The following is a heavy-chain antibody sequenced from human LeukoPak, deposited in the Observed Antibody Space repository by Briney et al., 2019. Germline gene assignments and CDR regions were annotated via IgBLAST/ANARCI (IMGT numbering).Heavy chain of an antibody. CDR2: IYHSGST. D-gene: IGHD2-2*01. V-gene: IGHV4-38-2*02. CDR3: ARVNSCSSTSCPYYYYYMDV. Sequence: PSETLSLTCTVSGYSISSSYYWGWIRQPPGKGLEWIGSIYHSGSTYYNPSLKSRVTISVDTSKNQFSLKLSSVTAADTAVYYCARVNSCSSTSCPYYYYYMDVWGKGTTVTVSS. J-gene: IGHJ6*03. CDR1: GYSISSSYY.